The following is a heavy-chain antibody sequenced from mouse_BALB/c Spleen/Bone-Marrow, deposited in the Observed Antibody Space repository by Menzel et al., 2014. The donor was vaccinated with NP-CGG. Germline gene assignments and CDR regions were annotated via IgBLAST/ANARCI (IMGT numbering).Heavy chain of an antibody. Sequence: DVKLVESGGGLVQPGGSLKLSCAASGFDFSRYWMSWVRQAPGKGLDWIGEINPDSSTINYTPSLKDKFIISRDNAKNPLYLQMSKLISEDTALYYGARLNYYGNLFVWGAGTTVTVSS. CDR2: INPDSSTI. J-gene: IGHJ1*01. D-gene: IGHD1-1*01. CDR1: GFDFSRYW. CDR3: ARLNYYGNLFV. V-gene: IGHV4-1*02.